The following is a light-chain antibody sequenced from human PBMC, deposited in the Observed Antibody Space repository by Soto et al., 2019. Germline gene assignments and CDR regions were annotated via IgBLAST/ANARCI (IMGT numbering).Light chain of an antibody. CDR3: SSYTSSSTLV. CDR2: EVS. CDR1: SSDVGVYNY. Sequence: QSALTQPASVSGSPGQSITISCTGTSSDVGVYNYVSWYQQHPGKAPKLMIYEVSNRPSGVSNRFSGSKSGNTASLTISGLQGEDEADYYCSSYTSSSTLVFGGGTKVTVL. V-gene: IGLV2-14*01. J-gene: IGLJ3*02.